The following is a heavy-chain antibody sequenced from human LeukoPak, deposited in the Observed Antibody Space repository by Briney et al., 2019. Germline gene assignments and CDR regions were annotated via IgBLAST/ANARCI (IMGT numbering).Heavy chain of an antibody. D-gene: IGHD3-10*01. J-gene: IGHJ4*02. V-gene: IGHV1-18*01. CDR2: FSAYNDNT. CDR1: GYSFTSYG. CDR3: ARDGSFELLWFGEAYYFDY. Sequence: GAAVTVSRTASGYSFTSYGISWVRQAPGQGNEWVGWFSAYNDNTNYAQKLQGRVTMTTDTSTSTAYMKLRSLSSDDTAVYYCARDGSFELLWFGEAYYFDYWGQGTLVTVSS.